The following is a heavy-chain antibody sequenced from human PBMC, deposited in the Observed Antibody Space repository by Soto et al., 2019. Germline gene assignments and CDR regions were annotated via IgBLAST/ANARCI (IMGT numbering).Heavy chain of an antibody. Sequence: SETLSLTCAVYSGSFSGHFWSWIRQPPGKGLEWIGEINLAGGTNYNPSLKSRVTISIDKSNNQFFLKLTSVTAADKAVYYCARNQRIYDILTGYYKGPFDSWGQETLVTVSS. CDR3: ARNQRIYDILTGYYKGPFDS. D-gene: IGHD3-9*01. CDR2: INLAGGT. CDR1: SGSFSGHF. V-gene: IGHV4-34*01. J-gene: IGHJ4*02.